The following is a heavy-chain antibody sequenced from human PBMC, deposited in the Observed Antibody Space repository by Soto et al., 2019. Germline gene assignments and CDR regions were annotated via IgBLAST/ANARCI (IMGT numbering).Heavy chain of an antibody. CDR1: GYTFTGYY. D-gene: IGHD6-6*01. V-gene: IGHV1-2*02. CDR3: AREPHPYSSSSVYYYYGMDV. J-gene: IGHJ6*02. Sequence: ASVKVSCKASGYTFTGYYIHWVRQAPGQGLEWMGWINPNSGGTNYAQKFQGRVTTTRDTSISTAYMELSRLRSDDTAVYYCAREPHPYSSSSVYYYYGMDVWGQGTTVTVSS. CDR2: INPNSGGT.